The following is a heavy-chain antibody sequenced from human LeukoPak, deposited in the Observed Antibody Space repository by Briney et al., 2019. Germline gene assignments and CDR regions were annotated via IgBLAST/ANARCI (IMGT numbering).Heavy chain of an antibody. V-gene: IGHV1-69*04. CDR3: ARWEAITGTTVDY. CDR1: GVTFSSHA. CDR2: IIPILGIA. Sequence: ASVKVSCKASGVTFSSHAISWVRQAPGQGLEWMGRIIPILGIANYAQKFQGRVTITADKSTSTAYMELSSLRSEDTAVYYCARWEAITGTTVDYWGQGTLVTVSS. D-gene: IGHD1-7*01. J-gene: IGHJ4*02.